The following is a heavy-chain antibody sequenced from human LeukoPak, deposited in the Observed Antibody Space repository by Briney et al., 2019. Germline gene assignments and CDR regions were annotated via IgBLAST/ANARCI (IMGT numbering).Heavy chain of an antibody. V-gene: IGHV3-23*01. Sequence: GGSLRLSCAASGFTFSSYAMSWVRQAPGKGLEWVSAISGSGGSTYYADSVKGRFTISRDNSKNTLYLQMNSLRAEDTAVYYCAKVEADYYGSGRDLDYWGQGTLVTVSS. CDR1: GFTFSSYA. D-gene: IGHD3-10*01. CDR2: ISGSGGST. J-gene: IGHJ4*02. CDR3: AKVEADYYGSGRDLDY.